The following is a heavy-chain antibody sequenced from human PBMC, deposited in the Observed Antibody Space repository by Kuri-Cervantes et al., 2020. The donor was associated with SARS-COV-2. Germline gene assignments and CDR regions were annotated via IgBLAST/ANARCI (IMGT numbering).Heavy chain of an antibody. CDR2: MYDSGSP. D-gene: IGHD3-10*01. Sequence: GSLTLSCTVSGYSISSGYYWAWIRQSPGKGLEWIGTMYDSGSPYYNPSLESRVTISDISPDTSKQHFSLRLNSVPAADTALYFSASYLSLRAVFDYWGQGALVTVSS. J-gene: IGHJ4*02. V-gene: IGHV4-38-2*02. CDR1: GYSISSGYY. CDR3: ASYLSLRAVFDY.